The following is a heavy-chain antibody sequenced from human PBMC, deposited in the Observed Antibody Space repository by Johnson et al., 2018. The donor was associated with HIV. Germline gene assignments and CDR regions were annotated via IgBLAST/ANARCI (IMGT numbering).Heavy chain of an antibody. Sequence: QVQLVESGGGVVQPGRSLRLSCAASGFTFSSYAMHWVRQAPGKGLEWVAVISYDGSNKYYADSVKGRFTISRDNSKNTLYLQMNSLSAEDTAVYYCAREGGAVASRGFDIWGQGTMVTVSS. CDR2: ISYDGSNK. V-gene: IGHV3-30-3*01. CDR1: GFTFSSYA. D-gene: IGHD6-19*01. CDR3: AREGGAVASRGFDI. J-gene: IGHJ3*02.